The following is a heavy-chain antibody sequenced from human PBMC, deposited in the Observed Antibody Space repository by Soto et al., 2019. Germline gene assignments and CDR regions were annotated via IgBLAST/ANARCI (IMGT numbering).Heavy chain of an antibody. D-gene: IGHD3-16*01. J-gene: IGHJ4*02. V-gene: IGHV3-7*03. CDR1: GFTFRNYW. CDR2: IKHDGSEK. Sequence: PGGSLRLSCAASGFTFRNYWMSWVRQAPGKGLEWVADIKHDGSEKYYVDSVKGRFTISRDNAKNSLYLQMNSLRVEDTAVYYCARDYDNGAYASYADFWGQGTLVTVSS. CDR3: ARDYDNGAYASYADF.